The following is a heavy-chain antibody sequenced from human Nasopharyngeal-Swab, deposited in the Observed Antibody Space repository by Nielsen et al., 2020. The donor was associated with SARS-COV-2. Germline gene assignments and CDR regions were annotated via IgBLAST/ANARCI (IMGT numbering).Heavy chain of an antibody. D-gene: IGHD2/OR15-2a*01. CDR1: GGSISSGGYY. CDR2: IYYSGST. V-gene: IGHV4-30-4*01. J-gene: IGHJ3*02. Sequence: LRLSCTVSGGSISSGGYYWSWIRQPPGKGLEWIGYIYYSGSTYYNPSLKSRVTISVDTSKNQFSLKLSSVTAADTAVYYCARAFSTDGAFDIWGQGTMVTVSS. CDR3: ARAFSTDGAFDI.